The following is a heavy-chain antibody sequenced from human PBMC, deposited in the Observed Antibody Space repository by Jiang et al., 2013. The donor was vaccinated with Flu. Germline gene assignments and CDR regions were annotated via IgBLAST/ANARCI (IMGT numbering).Heavy chain of an antibody. V-gene: IGHV4-59*01. CDR1: GGSISSYY. CDR3: ARDGLPYSNYGWYWFDP. J-gene: IGHJ5*02. CDR2: IYYSGST. Sequence: GLVKPSETLSLTCTVSGGSISSYYWSWIRQPPGKGLEWIGYIYYSGSTNYNPSLKSRVTISVDTSKNQFSLKLSSVTAADTAVYYCARDGLPYSNYGWYWFDPWGQGTLVTVSS. D-gene: IGHD4-11*01.